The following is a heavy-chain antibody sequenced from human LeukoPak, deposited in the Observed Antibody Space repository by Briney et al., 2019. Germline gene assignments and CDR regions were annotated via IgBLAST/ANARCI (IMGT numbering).Heavy chain of an antibody. J-gene: IGHJ4*02. D-gene: IGHD1-26*01. V-gene: IGHV1-2*02. CDR3: ARDETSGIVGAHDY. Sequence: GASVKVSCKASGYTFTGYYMYWVRQAPGQGLEWMGWINPNSGGTNYAQKFQGRVTMTRDTSISTAYMELSRLRSDDTAVYYCARDETSGIVGAHDYWGQGTLVTVSS. CDR2: INPNSGGT. CDR1: GYTFTGYY.